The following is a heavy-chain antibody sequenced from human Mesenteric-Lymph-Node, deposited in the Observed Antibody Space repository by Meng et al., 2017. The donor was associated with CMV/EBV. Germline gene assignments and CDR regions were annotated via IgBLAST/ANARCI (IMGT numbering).Heavy chain of an antibody. Sequence: GESLKISCAASGFTFDDYGMTWVRQAPGKGLEWVSGINRNGGSRGYAESVRGRFTISRDNAKNSLYLQMNSLRAEDTAVYYCASMDVWGQGTTVTVSS. CDR2: INRNGGSR. CDR3: ASMDV. V-gene: IGHV3-20*04. J-gene: IGHJ6*02. CDR1: GFTFDDYG.